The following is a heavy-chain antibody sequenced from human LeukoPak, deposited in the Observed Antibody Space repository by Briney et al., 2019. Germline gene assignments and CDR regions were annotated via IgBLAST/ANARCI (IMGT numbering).Heavy chain of an antibody. V-gene: IGHV3-30*18. CDR1: GFTFSSYG. CDR2: ISYDGSNK. D-gene: IGHD3-22*01. Sequence: GGSLRLSCAASGFTFSSYGMHWVRQAPGKGLEWVAVISYDGSNKYYADSVKGRFTISRDNSKNTLYLQMNSLRAEDTAVYYCAKVGHYCDSSGYYYWGQGTLVTVSS. J-gene: IGHJ4*02. CDR3: AKVGHYCDSSGYYY.